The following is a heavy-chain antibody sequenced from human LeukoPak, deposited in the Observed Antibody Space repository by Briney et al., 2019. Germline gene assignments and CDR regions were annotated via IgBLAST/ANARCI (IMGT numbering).Heavy chain of an antibody. J-gene: IGHJ4*02. CDR1: GFSLSNYG. D-gene: IGHD3-3*01. Sequence: GGSLRLSCVASGFSLSNYGMHWVRQAPGKGLEGVAFIRFDGSNEYYRDSVKGRFTISRDNSKNTLYLQMNSLRGEDIGVYYCARDARTIFGVVMIAPTLDFWGQGTPVTVSS. CDR3: ARDARTIFGVVMIAPTLDF. V-gene: IGHV3-30*02. CDR2: IRFDGSNE.